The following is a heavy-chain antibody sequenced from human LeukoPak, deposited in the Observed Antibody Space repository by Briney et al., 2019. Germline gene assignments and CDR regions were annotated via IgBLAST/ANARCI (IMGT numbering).Heavy chain of an antibody. CDR1: GDSISSYY. V-gene: IGHV4-59*01. CDR2: IYYSGST. J-gene: IGHJ3*01. D-gene: IGHD4-23*01. CDR3: ARIAVVTQGDAFDL. Sequence: PAVPLSLTCTVSGDSISSYYGSWLRQPPGEGVEGLGYIYYSGSTNYNSSLKSRVTISVDTSKNQLSLKLSSVTAADTAVYYCARIAVVTQGDAFDLWGRGTLVTVSS.